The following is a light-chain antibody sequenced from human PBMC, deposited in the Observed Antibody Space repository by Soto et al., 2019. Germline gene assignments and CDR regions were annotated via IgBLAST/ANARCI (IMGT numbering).Light chain of an antibody. CDR2: AAT. V-gene: IGKV1-39*01. Sequence: DIQMTQSPSSLSASVGERVTITCRASQSIDTYLNWYQLKPGKVPNLLIYAATRLHTGVPSRFSGSGSGTGFTLTISNLQPEDFATYYCQQVYSTPGTFGQGTKV. J-gene: IGKJ1*01. CDR3: QQVYSTPGT. CDR1: QSIDTY.